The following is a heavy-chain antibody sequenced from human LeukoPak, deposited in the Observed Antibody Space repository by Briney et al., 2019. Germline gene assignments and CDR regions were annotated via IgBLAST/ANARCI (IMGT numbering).Heavy chain of an antibody. V-gene: IGHV4-34*01. CDR2: INHGGGT. D-gene: IGHD3-16*02. CDR1: GGAFNDYY. CDR3: ARVSGIMISLGGVISYFDY. Sequence: PSETLSLTCALYGGAFNDYYWTWIGQPPGKGRDWIGEINHGGGTDYNPSLRSRVTISVDTSKHQLALQLSSVTAADTGVYYCARVSGIMISLGGVISYFDYWGQGTLVSVSS. J-gene: IGHJ4*02.